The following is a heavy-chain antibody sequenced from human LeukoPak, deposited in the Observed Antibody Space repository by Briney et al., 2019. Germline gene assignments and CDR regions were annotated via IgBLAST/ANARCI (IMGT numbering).Heavy chain of an antibody. CDR1: GGSFSGYY. Sequence: SETLSLTCAVYGGSFSGYYWSWIRQPPGKGLEWIGEINHSGSTNYNPSLKSRVTISVDTSKYQFSLKLSSVTAEDTAVYYCARRSRWLQLFHYSYYMDVWGKGSTVTGSS. J-gene: IGHJ6*03. CDR3: ARRSRWLQLFHYSYYMDV. CDR2: INHSGST. V-gene: IGHV4-34*01. D-gene: IGHD5-24*01.